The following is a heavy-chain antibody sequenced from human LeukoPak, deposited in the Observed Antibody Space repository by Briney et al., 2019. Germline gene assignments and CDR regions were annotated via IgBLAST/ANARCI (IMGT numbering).Heavy chain of an antibody. CDR2: ISYDGSNK. CDR1: GFTFSSYG. D-gene: IGHD1-1*01. J-gene: IGHJ4*02. V-gene: IGHV3-30*18. CDR3: VKKGQADDDGKPD. Sequence: GRSLRLSCAASGFTFSSYGMHWVRQAPGKGLEWVAVISYDGSNKYYADSVKGRFTISRDNSKNTLYLQMNSLRAEDTAVYYCVKKGQADDDGKPDWGQGTLVTVSS.